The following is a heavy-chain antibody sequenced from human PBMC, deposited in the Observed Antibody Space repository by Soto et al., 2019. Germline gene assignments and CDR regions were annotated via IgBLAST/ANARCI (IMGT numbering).Heavy chain of an antibody. D-gene: IGHD3-10*01. J-gene: IGHJ6*02. Sequence: QVQLVQSGAEVKKPGSSVKVSCKASGGTFSSYAISWVRQAPGQGLEWMGGIIPIFGTANYAQKFQGRVTITADESTSTAYMELSSLRSEDTAVYYCASRKGYYGSGSYRYYYYYGMDVWGQGNTVTVSS. CDR3: ASRKGYYGSGSYRYYYYYGMDV. V-gene: IGHV1-69*01. CDR1: GGTFSSYA. CDR2: IIPIFGTA.